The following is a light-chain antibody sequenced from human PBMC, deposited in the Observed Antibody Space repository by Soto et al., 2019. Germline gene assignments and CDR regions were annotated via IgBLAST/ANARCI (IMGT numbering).Light chain of an antibody. J-gene: IGKJ5*01. CDR2: DAS. V-gene: IGKV3-11*01. CDR1: QSVKTF. CDR3: QQRSNWPPIT. Sequence: EIVFTQSPTTLSLSPGESATLSCRASQSVKTFLVWYQHRPGQAPRVLIHDASHRATGIPARFSGSGSGTDFTLTISSLEPEDAALYYCQQRSNWPPITSGQGTRLEI.